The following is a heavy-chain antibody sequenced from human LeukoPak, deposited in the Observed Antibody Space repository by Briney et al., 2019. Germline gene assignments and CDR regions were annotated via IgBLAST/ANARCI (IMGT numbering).Heavy chain of an antibody. CDR3: ARPRNPMVVTPTSRTYFFDS. D-gene: IGHD4-23*01. J-gene: IGHJ4*02. CDR2: INPNSGGT. CDR1: GYTFTGYY. Sequence: ASLKVSCKASGYTFTGYYMHWVRPAPGQGLGWMGWINPNSGGTNFAQKFQGRVTVTRDTSISVVYMELSRLRSDDTAVYYCARPRNPMVVTPTSRTYFFDSWGQGTLVTVSS. V-gene: IGHV1-2*02.